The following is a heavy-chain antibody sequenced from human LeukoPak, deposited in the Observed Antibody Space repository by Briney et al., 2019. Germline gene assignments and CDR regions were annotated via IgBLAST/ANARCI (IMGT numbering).Heavy chain of an antibody. Sequence: GGTLRLSCAASGFIFSSHGMNWVRQAPGKGLEWVSSISSSSSYIYYADSVKGRFTISRDNAKNSLYLQMNSLRAEDTAVYYCASGTDYDFWSGYYKNFDYWGQGTLVTVSS. CDR3: ASGTDYDFWSGYYKNFDY. J-gene: IGHJ4*02. CDR1: GFIFSSHG. D-gene: IGHD3-3*01. V-gene: IGHV3-21*01. CDR2: ISSSSSYI.